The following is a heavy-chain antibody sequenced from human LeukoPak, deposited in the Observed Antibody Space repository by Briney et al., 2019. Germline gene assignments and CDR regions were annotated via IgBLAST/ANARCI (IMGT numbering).Heavy chain of an antibody. V-gene: IGHV2-26*01. CDR3: ARIGYYYDSRGYPYGMDV. CDR1: GFSLSNARMG. J-gene: IGHJ6*02. Sequence: SGPTLVNPTETLTLTCTVSGFSLSNARMGVSWIRQPPGKALEWLAHIFSNDEKSFSTSLRSRLTISKDTSKSQVVLTMTNMDPVDTATYYCARIGYYYDSRGYPYGMDVWGQGTTVTVSS. CDR2: IFSNDEK. D-gene: IGHD3-22*01.